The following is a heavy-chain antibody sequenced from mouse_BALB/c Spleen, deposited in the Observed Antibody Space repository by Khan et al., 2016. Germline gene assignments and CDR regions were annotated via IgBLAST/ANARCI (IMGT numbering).Heavy chain of an antibody. D-gene: IGHD1-1*01. V-gene: IGHV9-3-1*01. J-gene: IGHJ3*01. CDR1: GYTFTNYG. Sequence: QIQLVQSGPELKKPGEIVRISCKASGYTFTNYGMNWVKQAPGKGLKWMGWINTYTGEPTYADDFKGRFAFSLETSASTAYLQINNLKNEDTATYFCARPDYGSSRGFAYWGQGTLVTVSA. CDR2: INTYTGEP. CDR3: ARPDYGSSRGFAY.